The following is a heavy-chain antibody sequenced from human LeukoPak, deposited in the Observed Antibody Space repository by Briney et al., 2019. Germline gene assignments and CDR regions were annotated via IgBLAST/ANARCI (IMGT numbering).Heavy chain of an antibody. CDR3: AKDLKWELTGFDY. CDR2: ISNTGRTI. Sequence: GGSLRLSCGASGFSFSDYYMSWIRQAPGKGLEWLSYISNTGRTIYYADSVKGRFTISRDNAKYSLFLQMNSLRVEDTAVYYCAKDLKWELTGFDYWGQGTLVTVSS. J-gene: IGHJ4*02. CDR1: GFSFSDYY. D-gene: IGHD1-26*01. V-gene: IGHV3-11*04.